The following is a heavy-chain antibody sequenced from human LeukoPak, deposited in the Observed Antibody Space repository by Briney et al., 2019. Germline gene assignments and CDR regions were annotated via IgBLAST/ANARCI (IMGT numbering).Heavy chain of an antibody. J-gene: IGHJ4*02. CDR2: IIPIFGTA. CDR3: ARGNSVLMVYAPGY. Sequence: SVKVSCNVSGGTFSSYAISWVRQAPGQGLEWMGGIIPIFGTANYAQRFQGRVTITADESTSTAYMELSSLRSEDTAVYYCARGNSVLMVYAPGYWGQGTLVTVSS. D-gene: IGHD2-8*01. V-gene: IGHV1-69*13. CDR1: GGTFSSYA.